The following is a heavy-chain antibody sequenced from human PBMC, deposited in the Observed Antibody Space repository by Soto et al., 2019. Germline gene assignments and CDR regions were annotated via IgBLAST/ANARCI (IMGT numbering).Heavy chain of an antibody. CDR1: GFPFTSYG. D-gene: IGHD3-22*01. J-gene: IGHJ3*02. V-gene: IGHV3-30*03. Sequence: QVQLVESGGGVVQPGRSLRLSCAAFGFPFTSYGMYWVRQAPGKGLEWVAVLSFDGSTENYADSVKGRFTISRDISKNTLYLKMNCLRAEDSGVYYCAIPKTDSNGYSTINAFDMWGQGTMFTVSS. CDR2: LSFDGSTE. CDR3: AIPKTDSNGYSTINAFDM.